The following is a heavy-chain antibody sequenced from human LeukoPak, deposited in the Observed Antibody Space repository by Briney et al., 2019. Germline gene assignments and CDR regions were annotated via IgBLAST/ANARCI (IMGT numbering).Heavy chain of an antibody. V-gene: IGHV1-18*01. Sequence: GASVKVSCKASGYTFTSYGISWVRQAPGQGLEWMGWISAYNGNTNYAQKLQGRVTMTTDTSTSTAYMELSSLRSEDTAVYYCARDQDGYYDSSGYAPNWFDPWGQGTLVTVSS. D-gene: IGHD3-22*01. CDR3: ARDQDGYYDSSGYAPNWFDP. CDR2: ISAYNGNT. J-gene: IGHJ5*02. CDR1: GYTFTSYG.